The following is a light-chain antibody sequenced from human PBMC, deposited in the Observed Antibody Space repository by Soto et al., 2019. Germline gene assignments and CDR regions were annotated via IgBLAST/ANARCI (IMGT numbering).Light chain of an antibody. Sequence: EIVLTQSPATLSLSPGERATLSCRASQSVSSYLAWYQQKPGQAPRLLINDASNRATGIPARFSGSGSGTDFTLTISSLEPEDFAVYYCQQRSNWPKLTFGGGTTVEIK. J-gene: IGKJ4*01. CDR3: QQRSNWPKLT. CDR1: QSVSSY. V-gene: IGKV3-11*01. CDR2: DAS.